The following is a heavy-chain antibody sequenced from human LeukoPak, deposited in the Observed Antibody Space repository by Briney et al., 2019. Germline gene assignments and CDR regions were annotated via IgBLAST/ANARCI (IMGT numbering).Heavy chain of an antibody. Sequence: GGSLRLSCTASGFTLSSYWMHWVRQAPGKGLVWVSRINSDGSSTSYADSVKGRFIISRDNAKNTLYLQMNSLRAEDTAVYYCARSGGDAFDIWGQGTVVTVFS. D-gene: IGHD3-10*01. J-gene: IGHJ3*02. CDR2: INSDGSST. CDR3: ARSGGDAFDI. V-gene: IGHV3-74*01. CDR1: GFTLSSYW.